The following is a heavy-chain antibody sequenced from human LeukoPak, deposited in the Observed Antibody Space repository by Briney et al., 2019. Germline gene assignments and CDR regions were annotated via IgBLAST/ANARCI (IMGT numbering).Heavy chain of an antibody. CDR1: GGSFSGYY. J-gene: IGHJ5*02. D-gene: IGHD3-16*02. CDR3: ARDGSYRRAGNWFDP. Sequence: SETLSLTCTVSGGSFSGYYWSWIRQPPGKGLEWIGEINHSGSTNYNPSLKSRVTISVDTSKNQFSLKLSSVTAADTAVYYCARDGSYRRAGNWFDPWGQGTLVTVSS. CDR2: INHSGST. V-gene: IGHV4-34*01.